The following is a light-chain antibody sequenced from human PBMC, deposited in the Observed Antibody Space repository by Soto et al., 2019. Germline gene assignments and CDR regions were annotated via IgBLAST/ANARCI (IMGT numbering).Light chain of an antibody. Sequence: DVQMAQSPSSLSASVGDRVTITCRASQGISNYLAWYQQKPGKVPKLLIYAASTLQSGVPSRFSGSGSGTDXTXXXSXXQXXXVASYYCQKYNSAPFTFGPGTKVDIK. J-gene: IGKJ3*01. CDR3: QKYNSAPFT. CDR1: QGISNY. V-gene: IGKV1-27*01. CDR2: AAS.